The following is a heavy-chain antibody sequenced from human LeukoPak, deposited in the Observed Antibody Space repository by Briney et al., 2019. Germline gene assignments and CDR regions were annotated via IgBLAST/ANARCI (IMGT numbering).Heavy chain of an antibody. CDR2: IYTSGST. CDR3: ARGGVVVAAIDAFDI. Sequence: PGESLRLSCAASGYVSNNYMSWVRQAPGKGLEWVSVIYTSGSTYYADSVRGRFTISRDNSKNTLFLQLNSLRAEDTAVYYCARGGVVVAAIDAFDIWGQGTLVTVSS. CDR1: GYVSNNY. J-gene: IGHJ3*02. V-gene: IGHV3-66*01. D-gene: IGHD2-15*01.